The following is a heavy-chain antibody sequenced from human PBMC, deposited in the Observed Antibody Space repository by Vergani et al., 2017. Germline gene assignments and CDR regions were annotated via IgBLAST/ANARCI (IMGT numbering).Heavy chain of an antibody. CDR3: ARGQYCSSTSCYYYYYYGMDV. J-gene: IGHJ6*02. D-gene: IGHD2-2*01. Sequence: QVQLQQWGAGLLKPSETLSLTCAVYGRSFSGYYWSWIRQPPGKGLEWIGEINHSGSTNYNPSLKSRVTISVDTSKNHFSLKLSSVTAADTAVYYCARGQYCSSTSCYYYYYYGMDVWGQXP. CDR2: INHSGST. CDR1: GRSFSGYY. V-gene: IGHV4-34*01.